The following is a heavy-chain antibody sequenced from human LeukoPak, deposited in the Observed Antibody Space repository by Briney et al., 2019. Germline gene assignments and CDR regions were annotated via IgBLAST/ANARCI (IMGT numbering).Heavy chain of an antibody. D-gene: IGHD1-26*01. CDR2: INSDGSST. Sequence: RGSLRLSCAASGFTFSSYWMHWVRQAPGKGLVWVSRINSDGSSTSYADSVKGRFTISRDNAKNTLYPQMNSLRAEDTAVYYCARVGHSGSYYAYWGQGTLVTVSS. CDR1: GFTFSSYW. J-gene: IGHJ4*02. V-gene: IGHV3-74*01. CDR3: ARVGHSGSYYAY.